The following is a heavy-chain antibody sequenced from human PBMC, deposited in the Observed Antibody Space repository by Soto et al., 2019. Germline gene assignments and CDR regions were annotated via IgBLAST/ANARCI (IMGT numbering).Heavy chain of an antibody. CDR3: ARPQTGKGGGSQFDP. CDR1: GGCISSGNYY. CDR2: ILYSGST. V-gene: IGHV4-39*01. D-gene: IGHD2-15*01. J-gene: IGHJ5*02. Sequence: SETLSLTCTLLGGCISSGNYYWGWIRQPPGKGLEWIGNILYSGSTYYNPSLKSRVTISVDTSKNQVSLRLTSVTAADTAVYYCARPQTGKGGGSQFDPWGQGTLVTVSS.